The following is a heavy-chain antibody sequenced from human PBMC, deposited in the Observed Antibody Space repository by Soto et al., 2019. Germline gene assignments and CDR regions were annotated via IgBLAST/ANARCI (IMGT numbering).Heavy chain of an antibody. CDR2: IWYDGSNK. CDR3: ARDGALRFSGMDV. Sequence: QVQLVESGGGVVQPGRSLRLSCAASGFTFSSYGMHWVRQAPGKGLEWVAVIWYDGSNKYYADSVKGRFTISRDNSKKTLYLQMNSLRAEDTAVYYCARDGALRFSGMDVWGQGTTVTVSS. CDR1: GFTFSSYG. D-gene: IGHD3-3*01. J-gene: IGHJ6*02. V-gene: IGHV3-33*01.